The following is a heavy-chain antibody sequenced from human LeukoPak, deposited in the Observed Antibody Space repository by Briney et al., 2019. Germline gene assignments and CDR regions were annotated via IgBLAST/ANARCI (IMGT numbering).Heavy chain of an antibody. D-gene: IGHD4-17*01. CDR2: IIPIFGTA. Sequence: VASVEVSCKASGGTFSSYAISWVRQAPGQGLEWMGGIIPIFGTANYAQKFQGRVTITADKSTSTAYMELSSLRSEDTAVYYCARGPWAGDYWYFDLWGRGTLVTVSS. CDR3: ARGPWAGDYWYFDL. J-gene: IGHJ2*01. CDR1: GGTFSSYA. V-gene: IGHV1-69*06.